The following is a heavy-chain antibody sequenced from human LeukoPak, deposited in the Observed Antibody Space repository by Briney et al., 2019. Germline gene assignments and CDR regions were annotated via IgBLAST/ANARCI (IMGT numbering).Heavy chain of an antibody. CDR1: GFSFYTRW. V-gene: IGHV3-7*01. CDR2: IKPDGSAE. D-gene: IGHD2-2*01. J-gene: IGHJ4*02. Sequence: GGSLRLSCEASGFSFYTRWMNWVRQFPGGGLEGVANIKPDGSAEYYLDSVKGRFSISRDNVKNLVYLQLNSLRTEDTAVYYCSGRSGFSSIYWGQGTLVTVSS. CDR3: SGRSGFSSIY.